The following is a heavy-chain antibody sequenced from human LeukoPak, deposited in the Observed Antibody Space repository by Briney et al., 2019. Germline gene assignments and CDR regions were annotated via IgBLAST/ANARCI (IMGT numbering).Heavy chain of an antibody. CDR1: GYTFTAYY. Sequence: GASVKVSCKASGYTFTAYYMHWVRQAPGQGLEWMGWINPNSGGTNYAQKFQGRVTMTRDTSISTAYMELSSLRSDDTAVYYCARGHRVRGVLGWFDPWGQGTLVTVSS. J-gene: IGHJ5*02. D-gene: IGHD3-10*01. CDR3: ARGHRVRGVLGWFDP. CDR2: INPNSGGT. V-gene: IGHV1-2*02.